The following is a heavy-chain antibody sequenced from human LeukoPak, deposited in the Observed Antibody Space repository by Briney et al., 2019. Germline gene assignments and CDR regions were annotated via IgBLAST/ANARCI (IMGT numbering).Heavy chain of an antibody. J-gene: IGHJ3*02. D-gene: IGHD1-26*01. V-gene: IGHV4-59*01. CDR2: IYYRGGT. CDR3: ARDHYATNAFDI. CDR1: GGSISSDY. Sequence: SETLSLTCTVSGGSISSDYWSWSRQPPGKGLQWIGYIYYRGGTNYNPSLKSRVTISVDTSKNQFSLKLSSVTAADTAVYYCARDHYATNAFDIWGQGTMVTVSS.